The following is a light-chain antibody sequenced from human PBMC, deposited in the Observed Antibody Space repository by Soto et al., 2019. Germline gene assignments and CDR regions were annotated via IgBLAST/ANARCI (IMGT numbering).Light chain of an antibody. V-gene: IGLV2-8*01. CDR3: SSFAGSNNFPYV. J-gene: IGLJ1*01. CDR2: EIN. CDR1: SSDVGAYDY. Sequence: QSVLTQPPSASGSPGQSVTISCTGTSSDVGAYDYVSWYQQHPGKAPKLMIYEINKRPSGVPDRSSGSKSGNTASLTVSGLQAEDEADYYCSSFAGSNNFPYVFGGGTKVTVL.